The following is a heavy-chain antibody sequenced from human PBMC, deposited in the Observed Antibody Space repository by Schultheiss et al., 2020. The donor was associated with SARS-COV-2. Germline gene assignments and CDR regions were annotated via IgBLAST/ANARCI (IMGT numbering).Heavy chain of an antibody. V-gene: IGHV1-18*01. Sequence: GESLKISCKASGGTFSNYAISWVRQAPGQGLEWMGWISAYNGHTNYAQNFQGRVTMTTDKSTSTANMELRSLRSDDTAMYYCARDPYYDFWSGYKPNWSNHYYYYGMDVWGQGTTVTVSS. D-gene: IGHD3-3*01. CDR2: ISAYNGHT. J-gene: IGHJ6*02. CDR1: GGTFSNYA. CDR3: ARDPYYDFWSGYKPNWSNHYYYYGMDV.